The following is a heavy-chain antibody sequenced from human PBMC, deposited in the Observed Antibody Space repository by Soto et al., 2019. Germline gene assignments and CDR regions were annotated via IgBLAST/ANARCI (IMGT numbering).Heavy chain of an antibody. CDR2: INAGNGNT. V-gene: IGHV1-3*01. Sequence: QVQLVQSGAEVKKPGASVKVSCKAFGYTFTSYAMHWVRQAPGQRLEWMGWINAGNGNTKYSQKFQGRVTITRDTSASTAYMELSSLRSEDTAVYYCARVGPYCSSTSCYYSLYYYGMEVWGQGTTVTVSS. D-gene: IGHD2-2*01. CDR1: GYTFTSYA. J-gene: IGHJ6*02. CDR3: ARVGPYCSSTSCYYSLYYYGMEV.